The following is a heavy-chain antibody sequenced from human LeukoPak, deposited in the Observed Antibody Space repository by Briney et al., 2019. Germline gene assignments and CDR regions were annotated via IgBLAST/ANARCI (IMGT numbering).Heavy chain of an antibody. J-gene: IGHJ4*02. CDR3: TREDHAVYNY. CDR1: GFSFSSYW. V-gene: IGHV3-7*01. D-gene: IGHD2-8*01. CDR2: IKQDGTEK. Sequence: GGSPRLSCAASGFSFSSYWMSWVRQAPGKGLEWVANIKQDGTEKYSVDSVRGRFTISRDNAKNSLYLQMNSLRAEDTAVYYCTREDHAVYNYWGQGTPVTVSS.